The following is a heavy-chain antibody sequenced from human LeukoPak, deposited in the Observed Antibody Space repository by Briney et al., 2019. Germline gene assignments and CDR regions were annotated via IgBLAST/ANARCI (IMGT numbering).Heavy chain of an antibody. V-gene: IGHV4-34*01. CDR3: AKSGLNRFDY. D-gene: IGHD2-15*01. J-gene: IGHJ4*02. Sequence: EPSETLSLTCAVYGGSFSGYYWSWIRQPPGKGLEWIGEINHSGSTNYNPSLKSRVTISVDTSKNQFSLKLSSVTAEDTAVYYCAKSGLNRFDYWGQGTLVTVSS. CDR1: GGSFSGYY. CDR2: INHSGST.